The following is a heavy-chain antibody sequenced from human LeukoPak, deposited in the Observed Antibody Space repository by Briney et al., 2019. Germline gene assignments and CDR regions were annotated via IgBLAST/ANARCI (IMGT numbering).Heavy chain of an antibody. D-gene: IGHD7-27*01. CDR1: GGSISSYY. J-gene: IGHJ6*03. V-gene: IGHV4-4*07. CDR3: ARGYNWGSPTRNFYYLDV. Sequence: PSETLSLTCTVSGGSISSYYWSWIRQPAGKGLEWIGRIYTSGSTNYNPSLKSRATMPVDTSKNQFSLKLRSVTAADTAVYYCARGYNWGSPTRNFYYLDVWGKGTTVTVSS. CDR2: IYTSGST.